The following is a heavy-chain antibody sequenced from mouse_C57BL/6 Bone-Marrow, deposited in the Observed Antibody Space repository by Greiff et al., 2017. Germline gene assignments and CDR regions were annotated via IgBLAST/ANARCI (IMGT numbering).Heavy chain of an antibody. Sequence: QVQLQQSGAELVRPGTSVKVPCKASGYAFTNYLIEWVKQRPGQGLEWIGVINPGSGGTNYNEKFKGKATLTADKSSSTAYMQLSSLTSEDSAVYFCARGGWFPDYWGQGTTLTVSS. V-gene: IGHV1-54*01. CDR3: ARGGWFPDY. CDR1: GYAFTNYL. D-gene: IGHD2-3*01. CDR2: INPGSGGT. J-gene: IGHJ2*01.